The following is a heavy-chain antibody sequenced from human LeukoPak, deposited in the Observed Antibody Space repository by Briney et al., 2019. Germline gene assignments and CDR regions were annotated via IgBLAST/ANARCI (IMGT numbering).Heavy chain of an antibody. CDR2: ISSSSSYI. V-gene: IGHV3-21*01. Sequence: GGSLRLSCVASGFTFSSYSMNWVRQAPGKGLEWVSSISSSSSYIYYADSVKGRFTIFRDNAKNSLYLQMNSLRAEDTAVYYCARSVGYSSSNWFDPWGQGTLVTVSS. D-gene: IGHD6-13*01. CDR1: GFTFSSYS. CDR3: ARSVGYSSSNWFDP. J-gene: IGHJ5*02.